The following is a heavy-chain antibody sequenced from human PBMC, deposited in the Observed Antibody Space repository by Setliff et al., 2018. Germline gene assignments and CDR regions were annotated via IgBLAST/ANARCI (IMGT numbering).Heavy chain of an antibody. Sequence: ASVKVSCKASGYTFEYFGISWVRRAPGQGLEWMGWISGHNGKTNIAQKFQGRLTMTTDTTTAYMELWSLTSDDTAIYFCAKEPALSLTESIRRSYYDYALDVWGQGTTVTV. CDR3: AKEPALSLTESIRRSYYDYALDV. V-gene: IGHV1-18*01. J-gene: IGHJ6*02. CDR2: ISGHNGKT. CDR1: GYTFEYFG. D-gene: IGHD3-10*01.